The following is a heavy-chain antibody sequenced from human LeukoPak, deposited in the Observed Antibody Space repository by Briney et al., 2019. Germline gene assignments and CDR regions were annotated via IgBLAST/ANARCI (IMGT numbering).Heavy chain of an antibody. CDR3: AAGTAADY. D-gene: IGHD6-13*01. CDR1: GIPFSDYY. V-gene: IGHV3-11*03. Sequence: GGSLRLSCVVSGIPFSDYYMNWIRQAPGKGLEWISYISSSSSYTDYADSVKGRFTISRDNAQNALLLQMNSLRVEDTAVYYCAAGTAADYWGQGTLVTVPS. J-gene: IGHJ4*02. CDR2: ISSSSSYT.